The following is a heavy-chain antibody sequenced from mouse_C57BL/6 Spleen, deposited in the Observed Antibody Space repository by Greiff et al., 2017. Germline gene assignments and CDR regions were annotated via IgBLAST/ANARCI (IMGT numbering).Heavy chain of an antibody. D-gene: IGHD4-1*01. CDR1: GYTFTSYW. V-gene: IGHV1-55*01. CDR2: IYPGSGST. CDR3: ARLGAY. Sequence: QVPLKQPGAELVQPGASVKMSCKASGYTFTSYWITWVKQRPGQGLGWIGDIYPGSGSTNYNEKFKSKATLTVDTSSSTAYMLLSSRTSEDSAVYYCARLGAYWGQGTLVTVSA. J-gene: IGHJ3*01.